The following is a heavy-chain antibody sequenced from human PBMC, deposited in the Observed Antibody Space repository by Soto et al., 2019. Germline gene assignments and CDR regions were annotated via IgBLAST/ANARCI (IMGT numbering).Heavy chain of an antibody. J-gene: IGHJ4*02. Sequence: QVQLVQSGAEVKKPGASVEVSCQASGYTFPSYDFKWVRTANGPGLEGVGWMKPKSGNPGYGQKFQGRVTMTRNTSISTAYMELSSLRSEDTAVYYCAREHSSSWRFDYWGQGTLVTVSS. CDR2: MKPKSGNP. V-gene: IGHV1-8*01. CDR3: AREHSSSWRFDY. D-gene: IGHD6-13*01. CDR1: GYTFPSYD.